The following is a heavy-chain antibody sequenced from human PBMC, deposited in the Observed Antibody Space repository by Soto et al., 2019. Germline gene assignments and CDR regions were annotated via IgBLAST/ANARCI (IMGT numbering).Heavy chain of an antibody. J-gene: IGHJ5*02. V-gene: IGHV1-46*03. CDR1: GYTFSRYY. CDR3: VRDPELRGTVFGLVIFWKYNWLDT. CDR2: INPSGGST. D-gene: IGHD3-3*01. Sequence: QVQLVQSGTEVKKPGASLKFSCKASGYTFSRYYMHWVRQAPGQGLEWMGIINPSGGSTSYAQKFQDRVTMTRDTSTSTFYMELSNLRSDDTAVYYCVRDPELRGTVFGLVIFWKYNWLDTWGQGTLVTVSS.